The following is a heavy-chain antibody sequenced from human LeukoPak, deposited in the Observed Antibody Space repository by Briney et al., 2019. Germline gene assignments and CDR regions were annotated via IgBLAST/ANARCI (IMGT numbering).Heavy chain of an antibody. J-gene: IGHJ6*03. D-gene: IGHD4-11*01. CDR3: AHSTVTTSTVDIAQWGDYYYMDV. Sequence: SETLSLTCAVYGGSFSGYYWSWIRQPPGKGLEWIGEINHSGSTNYNPSLKSQVTISVQTSKHQCPLQLSSVPAADTAVYYCAHSTVTTSTVDIAQWGDYYYMDVWGKGTTVTVSS. CDR2: INHSGST. V-gene: IGHV4-34*01. CDR1: GGSFSGYY.